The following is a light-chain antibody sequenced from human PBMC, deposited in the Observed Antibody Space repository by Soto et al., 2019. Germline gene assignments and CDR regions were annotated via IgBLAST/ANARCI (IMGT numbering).Light chain of an antibody. J-gene: IGLJ2*01. CDR3: CSYAGSYTHVV. CDR1: SSDVGGYNY. CDR2: DVS. V-gene: IGLV2-11*01. Sequence: QSALTQPRSVSGSPGQSVTFSCTGTSSDVGGYNYVSWYQQHPGKAPKLMIFDVSKRPSGVPDRFSGSKSGNTASLTISGLQADDEADYYCCSYAGSYTHVVFGGGTKVTVL.